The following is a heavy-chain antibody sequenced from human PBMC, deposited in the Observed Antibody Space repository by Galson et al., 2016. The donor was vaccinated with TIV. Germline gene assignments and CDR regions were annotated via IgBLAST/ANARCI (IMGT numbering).Heavy chain of an antibody. J-gene: IGHJ4*02. Sequence: SETLSLTCSVSGASVSSGSYYWSWIRQPPGQGLEWIGYIHYTGSTNYKAPLKSRLTVSIDTSKNQFSLSLTSVTAADTAVYYCTRGRSNYRGHFDFWGQGALVTVSS. V-gene: IGHV4-61*01. D-gene: IGHD3-10*01. CDR3: TRGRSNYRGHFDF. CDR2: IHYTGST. CDR1: GASVSSGSYY.